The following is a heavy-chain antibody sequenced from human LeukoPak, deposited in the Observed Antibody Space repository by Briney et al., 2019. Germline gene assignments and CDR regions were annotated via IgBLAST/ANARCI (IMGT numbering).Heavy chain of an antibody. CDR1: GYTFTSYD. Sequence: ASVKVSCKASGYTFTSYDINWVRQATGQGLGWMGWMNPNSGNTGYAQKFQGRVTMTRNTSISTAYMELSSLRSEDTAVYYCARGRRIAVAGTRKYYFDYWGQGTLVTVSP. J-gene: IGHJ4*02. V-gene: IGHV1-8*01. CDR3: ARGRRIAVAGTRKYYFDY. D-gene: IGHD6-19*01. CDR2: MNPNSGNT.